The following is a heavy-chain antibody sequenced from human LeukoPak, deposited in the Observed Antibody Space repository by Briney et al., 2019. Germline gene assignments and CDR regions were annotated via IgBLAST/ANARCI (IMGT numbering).Heavy chain of an antibody. Sequence: ASVKVSCKASGYTFTGYYMHWVRQAPGQGLEWMGWINPNSGGTNYAQKFQGRVTMTRDTSISTAYMELSRLRSDDTAVYYCATLGAYYDSSWFDPWGQGTLVTVSS. CDR3: ATLGAYYDSSWFDP. V-gene: IGHV1-2*02. CDR1: GYTFTGYY. J-gene: IGHJ5*02. D-gene: IGHD3-22*01. CDR2: INPNSGGT.